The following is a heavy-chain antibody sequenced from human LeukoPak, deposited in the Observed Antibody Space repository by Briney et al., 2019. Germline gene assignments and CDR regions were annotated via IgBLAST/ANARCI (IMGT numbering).Heavy chain of an antibody. J-gene: IGHJ6*02. CDR3: ARDCSSTSCYSYYGMDV. Sequence: SQTLSLTCAVSGGSISSGGYSWSWIRQPPGKGLEWIGEINHSGSTYYNPSLKSRVTISVDTSKSQFSLKLSSVTAADTAVYYCARDCSSTSCYSYYGMDVWGQGTPVTVSS. CDR2: INHSGST. D-gene: IGHD2-2*01. CDR1: GGSISSGGYS. V-gene: IGHV4-30-2*05.